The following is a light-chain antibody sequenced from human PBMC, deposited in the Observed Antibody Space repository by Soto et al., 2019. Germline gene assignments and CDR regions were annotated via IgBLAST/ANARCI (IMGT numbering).Light chain of an antibody. CDR3: QQSYSTLIT. CDR1: ASISSY. J-gene: IGKJ5*01. Sequence: DIRMTQSPSSPSASMGDRVSVTCRASASISSYLNWYQQKPGKAPKLLIYAASSLQSGIPSRFSGSGSGTDFTLTISSLQPEDFATYYCQQSYSTLITFGQGTRLEIK. CDR2: AAS. V-gene: IGKV1-39*01.